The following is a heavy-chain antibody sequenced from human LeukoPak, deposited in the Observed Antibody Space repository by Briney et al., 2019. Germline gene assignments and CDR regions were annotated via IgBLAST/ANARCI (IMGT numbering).Heavy chain of an antibody. D-gene: IGHD3-10*01. J-gene: IGHJ5*02. V-gene: IGHV3-21*05. CDR3: ARDESRYYGSGSYFSP. CDR1: GFTFSSYS. Sequence: KAGGSLRLSCAASGFTFSSYSMNWVRQAPGKGLEWVSYISSSSGNIYYADSVKGRFTISRDNAKNSLYLQMNSLRAEDTAVYYCARDESRYYGSGSYFSPWGQGTLVTVSS. CDR2: ISSSSGNI.